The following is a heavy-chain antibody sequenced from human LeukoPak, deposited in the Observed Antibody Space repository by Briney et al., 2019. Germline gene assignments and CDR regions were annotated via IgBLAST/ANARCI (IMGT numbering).Heavy chain of an antibody. V-gene: IGHV4-59*01. J-gene: IGHJ6*02. Sequence: TSETLSLTCTVSGGSISSYYWSWIRQPPGKGLEWIGYIYYSGSTNYNPSPKSRVTISVDTSKNQFSLRLSSVTAADTAVYYCARVGETYYDILTGYYSDYYYGMDVWGQGTTVTVSS. CDR1: GGSISSYY. CDR3: ARVGETYYDILTGYYSDYYYGMDV. D-gene: IGHD3-9*01. CDR2: IYYSGST.